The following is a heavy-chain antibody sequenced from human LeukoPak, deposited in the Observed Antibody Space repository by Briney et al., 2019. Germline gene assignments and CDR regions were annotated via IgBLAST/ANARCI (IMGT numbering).Heavy chain of an antibody. D-gene: IGHD6-13*01. Sequence: SETLSLTCTVSGGSISSRDYYWSWIRQPPGKGLEWIGYIYYSGSTYYNPSLKSRVTISVDTSKSQFSLKLSSVTAADTAVYYCARGPYSSSLEDYWGQGTLVTVSS. CDR1: GGSISSRDYY. CDR3: ARGPYSSSLEDY. CDR2: IYYSGST. J-gene: IGHJ4*02. V-gene: IGHV4-30-4*01.